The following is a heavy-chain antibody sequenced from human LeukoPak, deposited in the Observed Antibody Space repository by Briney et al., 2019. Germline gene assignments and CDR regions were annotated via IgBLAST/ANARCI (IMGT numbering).Heavy chain of an antibody. J-gene: IGHJ4*02. CDR1: GFTVSSNY. CDR3: AKYYCGGDCYALDY. V-gene: IGHV3-66*01. CDR2: IYSGGST. D-gene: IGHD2-21*01. Sequence: GGSLRLSCAASGFTVSSNYMSWVRQAPGKGLEWVSVIYSGGSTYYADSVKGRFTISRDNSKNTLYLQMNSLRAEDTAVYYCAKYYCGGDCYALDYWGQGTLVTVSS.